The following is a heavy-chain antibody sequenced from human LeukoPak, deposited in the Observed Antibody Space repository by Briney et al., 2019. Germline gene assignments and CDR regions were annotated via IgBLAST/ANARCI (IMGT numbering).Heavy chain of an antibody. CDR1: GGSISSYY. CDR2: IYYSGST. V-gene: IGHV4-59*08. CDR3: ARLNSWYYFDY. D-gene: IGHD6-13*01. Sequence: SETLSLTCTVSGGSISSYYWSWIRQPPGKGLEWIGYIYYSGSTNYNPSLKSRVTISVDTFKNQFSLKLSSVTAADTAVYYCARLNSWYYFDYWGQGTLVTVSS. J-gene: IGHJ4*02.